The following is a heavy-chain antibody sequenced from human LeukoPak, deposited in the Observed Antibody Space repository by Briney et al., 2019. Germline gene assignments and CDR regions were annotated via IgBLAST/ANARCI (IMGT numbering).Heavy chain of an antibody. CDR3: VKSWCRGILVCPDY. Sequence: GESLRISCKASGYTFTNDWIGWVRQMPGKGLEWMGRIFPGDYDTRYSPSFQGQVTITADRSINTVYLQWNSLGASDSAIYYCVKSWCRGILVCPDYWGQGTMVTVSS. CDR2: IFPGDYDT. V-gene: IGHV5-51*01. CDR1: GYTFTNDW. J-gene: IGHJ4*02. D-gene: IGHD4/OR15-4a*01.